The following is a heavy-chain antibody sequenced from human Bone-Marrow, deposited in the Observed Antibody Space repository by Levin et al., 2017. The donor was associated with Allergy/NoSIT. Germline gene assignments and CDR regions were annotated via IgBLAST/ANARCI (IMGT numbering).Heavy chain of an antibody. D-gene: IGHD3-16*02. Sequence: SETLSLTCTISGDSITSNNYYWGWIRQPPGKGLEWIGNFYFSGNTDNNASLKGRVTLSVDTSKKYFFLNLSSVTAADTAVYYCARLPHPSGRTTTRCYTWGGGYFDSWGQGTLVTVSS. CDR1: GDSITSNNYY. CDR3: ARLPHPSGRTTTRCYTWGGGYFDS. J-gene: IGHJ4*02. CDR2: FYFSGNT. V-gene: IGHV4-39*02.